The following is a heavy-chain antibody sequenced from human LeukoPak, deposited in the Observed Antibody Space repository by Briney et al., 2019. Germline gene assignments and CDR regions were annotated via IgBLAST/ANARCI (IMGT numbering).Heavy chain of an antibody. CDR2: ISPRGGGT. D-gene: IGHD3-22*01. V-gene: IGHV3-23*01. Sequence: GGTLRLSCAASGFIFRNYGMNWVRQAPGKGLEWLSGISPRGGGTYYADSVKGRFTISRDNSKNTLYLQMNSLRAEDTAVYYCAKEAPSSGYFFDWFDPWGQGTLVTVSS. CDR3: AKEAPSSGYFFDWFDP. CDR1: GFIFRNYG. J-gene: IGHJ5*02.